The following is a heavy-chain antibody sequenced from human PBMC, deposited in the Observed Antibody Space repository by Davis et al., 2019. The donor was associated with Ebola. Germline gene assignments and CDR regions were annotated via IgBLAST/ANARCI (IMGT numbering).Heavy chain of an antibody. D-gene: IGHD6-6*01. Sequence: ASVKVSCKASGYTFTSYGISWVRQAPGQGLEWMGRINPNSGGTNYAQKFQCRVTMTRDTSISTAYMELSRLRSDDTAVYYCAREGESIAARQCWFDPWGQGTLVTVSS. CDR1: GYTFTSYG. J-gene: IGHJ5*02. CDR3: AREGESIAARQCWFDP. V-gene: IGHV1-2*06. CDR2: INPNSGGT.